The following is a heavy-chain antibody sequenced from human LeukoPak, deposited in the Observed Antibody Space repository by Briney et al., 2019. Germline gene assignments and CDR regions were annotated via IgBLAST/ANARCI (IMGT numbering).Heavy chain of an antibody. J-gene: IGHJ6*02. CDR3: AKDGYYCSSTSCYWGRYYGMDV. CDR2: ISYDGSNK. Sequence: GGSLRLSCAASGFTFSSYGMHWVRQAPGKGLEWVAVISYDGSNKYYADSVKGRFTISRDNSKNTLYLQMNSLRAEDTAVYYCAKDGYYCSSTSCYWGRYYGMDVWGQGTTVTVSS. D-gene: IGHD2-2*01. V-gene: IGHV3-30*18. CDR1: GFTFSSYG.